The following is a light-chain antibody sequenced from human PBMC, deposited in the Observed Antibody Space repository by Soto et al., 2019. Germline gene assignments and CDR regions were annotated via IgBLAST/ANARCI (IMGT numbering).Light chain of an antibody. Sequence: QSVLTQPASVSGSPGQSITISCTGTSIDVGGSIYVSWYQQHPGKAPKLIISEVSNRPSGVSNRFSGSKSGNTASLTISGLQAEDEADYYCSSFTDTSTLYVFXTGTKVTVL. CDR2: EVS. J-gene: IGLJ1*01. CDR3: SSFTDTSTLYV. V-gene: IGLV2-14*01. CDR1: SIDVGGSIY.